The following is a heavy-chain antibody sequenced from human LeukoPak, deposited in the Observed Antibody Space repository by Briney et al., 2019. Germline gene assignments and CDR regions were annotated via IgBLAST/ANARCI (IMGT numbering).Heavy chain of an antibody. CDR2: IYYSGST. J-gene: IGHJ4*02. CDR3: ARSPSGGRGDY. V-gene: IGHV4-39*01. CDR1: GGSISSSSYY. D-gene: IGHD1-26*01. Sequence: PSETLSLTCTVSGGSISSSSYYWGWIRQPPGKGLEWIGSIYYSGSTYYNPSLKSRVTISVDTSKNQFSLKLSSVTAADTAVYYCARSPSGGRGDYWGQGTLVTVSS.